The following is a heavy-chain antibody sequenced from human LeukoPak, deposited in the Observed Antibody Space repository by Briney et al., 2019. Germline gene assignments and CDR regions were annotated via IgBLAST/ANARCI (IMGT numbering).Heavy chain of an antibody. V-gene: IGHV4-61*02. Sequence: SQTLSLTCTVSSGSFSSGDYFWSWLRQPAGKGLEWIGRIYSSGATTSNPSLKSRLTISMDTSKNQFSLKMTSVTAADTAVHYCARGLYNSGSFMFDSWGQGTLVTVSS. J-gene: IGHJ4*02. D-gene: IGHD3-10*01. CDR1: SGSFSSGDYF. CDR3: ARGLYNSGSFMFDS. CDR2: IYSSGAT.